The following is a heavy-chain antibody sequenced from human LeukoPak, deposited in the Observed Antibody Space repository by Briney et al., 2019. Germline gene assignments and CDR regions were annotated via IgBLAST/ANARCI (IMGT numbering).Heavy chain of an antibody. J-gene: IGHJ4*02. D-gene: IGHD6-19*01. Sequence: PSETLSLTCTVSGGSISSSSYYWGWIRQPPGKGLEWIGSIYYSGSTYYNPSLKSRVTISVDTSKNQFSLKLSSVTAADTAVYYCASTSRYSSGWYKGPYWGQGTLVTVSS. CDR2: IYYSGST. V-gene: IGHV4-39*01. CDR3: ASTSRYSSGWYKGPY. CDR1: GGSISSSSYY.